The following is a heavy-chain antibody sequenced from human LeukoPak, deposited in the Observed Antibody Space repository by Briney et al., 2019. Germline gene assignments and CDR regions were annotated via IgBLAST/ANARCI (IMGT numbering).Heavy chain of an antibody. Sequence: GASVKVSCKASGYTLSDHYMNWVRQAPGQGLEWTGWINPNSGGTNYAQKFQGRVTMTRDASISSVYMELSSLRSDDTAVYYCARSRRLGAFRDAFDIWGQGTMVTVSS. J-gene: IGHJ3*02. CDR3: ARSRRLGAFRDAFDI. V-gene: IGHV1-2*02. CDR2: INPNSGGT. CDR1: GYTLSDHY. D-gene: IGHD1-26*01.